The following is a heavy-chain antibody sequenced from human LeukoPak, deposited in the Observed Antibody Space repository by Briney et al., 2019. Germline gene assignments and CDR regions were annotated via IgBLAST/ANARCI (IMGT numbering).Heavy chain of an antibody. J-gene: IGHJ4*02. V-gene: IGHV3-53*01. D-gene: IGHD5-18*01. Sequence: GGSLRLSCVVSGFTVSNNYMSWVRQAPRKGLEWVSLIYSGGSTYYADSVKGRFTISRDNSKNTVYLQMNSLRAEDTAMYYCARDDTAMVHWGQGTLVTVSS. CDR1: GFTVSNNY. CDR3: ARDDTAMVH. CDR2: IYSGGST.